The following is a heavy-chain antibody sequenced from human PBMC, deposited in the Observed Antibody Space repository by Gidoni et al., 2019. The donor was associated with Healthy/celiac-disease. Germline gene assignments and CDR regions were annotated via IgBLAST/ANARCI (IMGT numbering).Heavy chain of an antibody. CDR1: GFTFGAYA. V-gene: IGHV3-49*03. CDR3: TRVPIVVVTAPDY. CDR2: IRSKAYGGTT. Sequence: EVQLVESGGGLVQPVRSLRLSCTASGFTFGAYAMSWSRQAPGKGLEWVGFIRSKAYGGTTEYAASVKGRFTISRDDSKSIAYLQMNSLKTEDTAVYYCTRVPIVVVTAPDYWGQGTLVTVSS. J-gene: IGHJ4*02. D-gene: IGHD2-21*02.